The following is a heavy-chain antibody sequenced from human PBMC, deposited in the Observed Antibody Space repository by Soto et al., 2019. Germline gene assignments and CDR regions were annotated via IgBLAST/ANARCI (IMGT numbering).Heavy chain of an antibody. Sequence: ASVKVSCKASGYIFTDYYIHWVRQAPGQGLEWVGWMNPKSGTSNSAQKFQGSVTMTRDTSISTAYMEVKRLKSDDTAVYYCARGGHGYSSDTLDYWRQGALVTVSS. CDR2: MNPKSGTS. J-gene: IGHJ4*02. CDR3: ARGGHGYSSDTLDY. D-gene: IGHD6-19*01. V-gene: IGHV1-2*02. CDR1: GYIFTDYY.